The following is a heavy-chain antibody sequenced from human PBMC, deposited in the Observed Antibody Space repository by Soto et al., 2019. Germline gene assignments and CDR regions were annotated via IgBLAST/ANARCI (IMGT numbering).Heavy chain of an antibody. V-gene: IGHV3-23*01. CDR1: GFTFSSYA. Sequence: GGSLRLSCAASGFTFSSYAMSWVRQPPGIGLEWVSSITESGGTTFYADSVKGRFTISRDRSKNTLYLQMSSLGAEDTAIYYCARRDSAGSYYFDYWGQGVLVTVSS. CDR3: ARRDSAGSYYFDY. J-gene: IGHJ4*02. CDR2: ITESGGTT. D-gene: IGHD2-21*02.